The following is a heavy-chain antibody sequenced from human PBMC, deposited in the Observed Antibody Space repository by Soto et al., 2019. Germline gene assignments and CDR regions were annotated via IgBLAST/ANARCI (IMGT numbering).Heavy chain of an antibody. CDR2: KNPKSGNT. CDR3: ARAAASLDP. Sequence: QVQLVQSGAEVKKPGASVKVSCKASGYSFTTYDINWVRQATGQGLEWMGWKNPKSGNTGYAQKFQGRVTLTMDTSISTAYMELNSLRSEDTAVYYCARAAASLDPWGQGTLVTVSS. J-gene: IGHJ5*02. CDR1: GYSFTTYD. V-gene: IGHV1-8*01. D-gene: IGHD6-25*01.